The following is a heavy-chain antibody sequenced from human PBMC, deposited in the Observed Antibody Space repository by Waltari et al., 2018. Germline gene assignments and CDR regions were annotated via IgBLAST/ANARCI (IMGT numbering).Heavy chain of an antibody. Sequence: QVQLQQWGAGLLKPSETLSITCAVYGGSFSGYYWSWIRQPPGKGLEWIGEINHSGSTNYNPSLKSRVTISVDTSKNQFSLKLSSVTAADTAVYYCVVVVPAASYYFDYWGQGTLVTVSS. J-gene: IGHJ4*02. D-gene: IGHD2-2*01. CDR2: INHSGST. CDR3: VVVVPAASYYFDY. CDR1: GGSFSGYY. V-gene: IGHV4-34*01.